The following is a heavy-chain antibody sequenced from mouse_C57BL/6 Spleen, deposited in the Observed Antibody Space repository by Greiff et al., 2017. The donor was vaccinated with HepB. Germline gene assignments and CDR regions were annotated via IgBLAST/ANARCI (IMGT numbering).Heavy chain of an antibody. D-gene: IGHD1-1*01. J-gene: IGHJ1*03. Sequence: QVTLKESGPGILQPSQTLSLTCSFSGFSLSTFGMGVGWIRQPSGKGLEWLAHIWWDDDKYYNPALKSRLTIPKDTSKNQVFLKIANVDTADTATYYCARIHYGSSYWYFDVWGTGTTVTVSS. CDR1: GFSLSTFGMG. CDR2: IWWDDDK. CDR3: ARIHYGSSYWYFDV. V-gene: IGHV8-8*01.